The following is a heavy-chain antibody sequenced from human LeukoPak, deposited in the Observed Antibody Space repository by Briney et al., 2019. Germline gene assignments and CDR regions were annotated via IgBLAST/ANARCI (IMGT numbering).Heavy chain of an antibody. V-gene: IGHV1-2*02. D-gene: IGHD5-18*01. CDR1: GYTFTGYY. Sequence: ASVKVSCKASGYTFTGYYMHWVRQAPGQGLEWMGWINPNSGGTNYAQKFQGRVTMTRDTSISTAYMKLSRLRSDDTAVYYCARRGYSYGFPHYYYYYMDVWGKGTTVTISS. CDR3: ARRGYSYGFPHYYYYYMDV. CDR2: INPNSGGT. J-gene: IGHJ6*03.